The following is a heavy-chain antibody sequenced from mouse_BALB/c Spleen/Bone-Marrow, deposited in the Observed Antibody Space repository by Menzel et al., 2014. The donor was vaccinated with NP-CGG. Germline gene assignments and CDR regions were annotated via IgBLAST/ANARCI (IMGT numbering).Heavy chain of an antibody. Sequence: VKLQESGAELVKPGAPAKLSCKASGYTFTSYWMNWVKQRPGRGLEWIGRIDPSDSETHYNQKFKDKATLTVDKSSSTAYIQLSSLTSEDSAVYYCARNWVYFDYWGQGTTLTVSS. D-gene: IGHD4-1*01. CDR1: GYTFTSYW. CDR2: IDPSDSET. V-gene: IGHV1-69*02. J-gene: IGHJ2*01. CDR3: ARNWVYFDY.